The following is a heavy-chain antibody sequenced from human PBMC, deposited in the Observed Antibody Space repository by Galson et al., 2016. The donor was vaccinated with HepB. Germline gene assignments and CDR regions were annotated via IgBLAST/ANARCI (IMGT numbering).Heavy chain of an antibody. Sequence: QSGAEVKKPGGSLRISCKGSGYSFTNYWISWVRQMPGKGLEWMGRIDPSDSSTDYSPSFQGHVTISVDKSMTTAYLQWSSLKASDTAMYCCARNERSNYVKDWFDPWGQGTLVTVSS. CDR3: ARNERSNYVKDWFDP. V-gene: IGHV5-10-1*01. CDR1: GYSFTNYW. CDR2: IDPSDSST. J-gene: IGHJ5*02. D-gene: IGHD3-10*01.